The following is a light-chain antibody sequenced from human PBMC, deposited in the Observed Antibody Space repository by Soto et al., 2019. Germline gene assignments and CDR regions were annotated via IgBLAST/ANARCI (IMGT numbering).Light chain of an antibody. CDR2: GAS. CDR1: QSVSSSY. Sequence: ESVLTQSPDPLSVSPWERATLSCRASQSVSSSYLAWYQQKPGQAPRLLIYGASSRATGIPDRFSGSGSGTDVTLPSCRLAPEDSAAYYCQQYCNAPSTFGHGTRLEIK. V-gene: IGKV3-20*01. CDR3: QQYCNAPST. J-gene: IGKJ5*01.